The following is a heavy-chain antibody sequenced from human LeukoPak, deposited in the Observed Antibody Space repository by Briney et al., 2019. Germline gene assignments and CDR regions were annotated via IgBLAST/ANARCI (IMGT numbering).Heavy chain of an antibody. V-gene: IGHV4-34*01. Sequence: SETLSLTCAVYGGSFSGYYWSWIRQPPGKGLEWIGEINHSGSTNYNPSLKSRVTISVDTSKNNFSLKLSSVTAADTAVYYCARAGYSYGYYYYGMDVWGQGTTVTVSS. CDR3: ARAGYSYGYYYYGMDV. CDR1: GGSFSGYY. D-gene: IGHD5-18*01. J-gene: IGHJ6*02. CDR2: INHSGST.